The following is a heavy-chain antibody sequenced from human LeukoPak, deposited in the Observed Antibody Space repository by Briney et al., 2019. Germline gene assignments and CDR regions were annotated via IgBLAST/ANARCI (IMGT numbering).Heavy chain of an antibody. CDR3: ARKAVAGGFDY. V-gene: IGHV1-8*01. D-gene: IGHD6-19*01. CDR1: GYTFTSYD. Sequence: RVASVKVSCKASGYTFTSYDINWVRQATGQGLEWMGWMNPNSGNTGYAQKLQGRVTMTRNTSISTAYMELSSLRSEDTAVYYCARKAVAGGFDYWGQGTLVTVSS. CDR2: MNPNSGNT. J-gene: IGHJ4*02.